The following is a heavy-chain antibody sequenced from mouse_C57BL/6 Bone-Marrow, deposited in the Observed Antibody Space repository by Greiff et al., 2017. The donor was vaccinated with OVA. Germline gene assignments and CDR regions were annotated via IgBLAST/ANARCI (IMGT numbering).Heavy chain of an antibody. Sequence: EVKLMESGPGLVKPSQSLSLTCSVTGYSITSGYYWYWIRQYPGNKLEWMGYISYDGSNNYNPSLKNRISITCDTSKNQFFLKLNSVTTEDTATYYCEIATVVATDYWGRGTAVTVSS. D-gene: IGHD1-1*01. J-gene: IGHJ4*01. CDR3: EIATVVATDY. V-gene: IGHV3-6*01. CDR2: ISYDGSN. CDR1: GYSITSGYY.